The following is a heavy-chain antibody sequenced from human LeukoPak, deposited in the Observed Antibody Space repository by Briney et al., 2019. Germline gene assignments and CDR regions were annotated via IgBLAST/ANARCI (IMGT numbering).Heavy chain of an antibody. CDR3: AKHANSGIPGWFDS. J-gene: IGHJ5*01. V-gene: IGHV3-23*01. CDR2: ISGSGGII. CDR1: GFTFSTFA. D-gene: IGHD3-10*01. Sequence: GGSLRLSCAASGFTFSTFAMSWGRQAPGKGPEWVSGISGSGGIIHYADSVKGRFTISRDNSKNTLYLQLNSLRAEDTAIYYCAKHANSGIPGWFDSWGQGTLVTVSS.